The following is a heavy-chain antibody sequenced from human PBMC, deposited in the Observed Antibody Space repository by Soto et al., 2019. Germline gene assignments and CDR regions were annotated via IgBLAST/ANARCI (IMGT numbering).Heavy chain of an antibody. Sequence: GGSLRLSCAASGFTFSSYAMSWVRQAPGKGLEWVSAISGSGGSTYYADSVKGRFTISRDNSKNTLYLQMNSLRAEDTAVYYCAKEMLTMVVVVITPFDYWGQGTLVTVSS. CDR2: ISGSGGST. J-gene: IGHJ4*02. CDR1: GFTFSSYA. D-gene: IGHD3-22*01. CDR3: AKEMLTMVVVVITPFDY. V-gene: IGHV3-23*01.